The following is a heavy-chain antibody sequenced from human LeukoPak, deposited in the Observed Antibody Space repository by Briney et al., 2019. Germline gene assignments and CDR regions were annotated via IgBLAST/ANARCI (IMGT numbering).Heavy chain of an antibody. CDR3: ARVLYYGSGSYYLALWSDP. Sequence: ASVKVSCKASGYTFTSYAMNWVRQAPGQGLEWMGWINTNTGNPTYAQGFTGRFVFSLDTSVSTAYLQISSLKAEDTAVYYCARVLYYGSGSYYLALWSDPWGQGTLVTVSS. J-gene: IGHJ5*02. CDR1: GYTFTSYA. CDR2: INTNTGNP. D-gene: IGHD3-10*01. V-gene: IGHV7-4-1*02.